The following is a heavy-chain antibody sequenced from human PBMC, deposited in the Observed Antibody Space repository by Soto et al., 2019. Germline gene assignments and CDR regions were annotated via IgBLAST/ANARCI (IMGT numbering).Heavy chain of an antibody. Sequence: EVQLVESGGGLIQPGGSLRLSCAASGFTVSSNYMSWVRQAPGKGLEWVSVIYSGGSTYYAASVKGRFTISRDNSKNTLYLQMNSLRAEDTAVYYCARDRVESGYPEYCQHWGQGTVVTVSS. V-gene: IGHV3-53*01. J-gene: IGHJ1*01. CDR1: GFTVSSNY. D-gene: IGHD3-22*01. CDR2: IYSGGST. CDR3: ARDRVESGYPEYCQH.